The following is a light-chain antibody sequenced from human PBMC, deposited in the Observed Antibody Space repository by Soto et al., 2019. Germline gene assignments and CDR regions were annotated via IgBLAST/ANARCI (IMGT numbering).Light chain of an antibody. CDR1: NVGNKA. Sequence: QSVLTQPPSVSEAPGQRVTISCSGSNVGNKAVNWYQQLPGKAPKLLLYYDDMLSSGVSDRFSGSKSGTSASLAISGLQNDDDGDYYCAIWDDSSDGWVFGGGTMLTVL. V-gene: IGLV1-36*01. CDR3: AIWDDSSDGWV. CDR2: YDD. J-gene: IGLJ3*02.